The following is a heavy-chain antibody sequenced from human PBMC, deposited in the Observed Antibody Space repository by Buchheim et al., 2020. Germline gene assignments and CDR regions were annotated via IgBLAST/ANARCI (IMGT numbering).Heavy chain of an antibody. J-gene: IGHJ4*02. D-gene: IGHD6-19*01. CDR1: GFTFSSYG. Sequence: QVQLVESGGGVVQPGRSLRLSCAASGFTFSSYGMHWVRQAPGKGLEWVAVIWYDGSNKYYADSVKGRFTIYRDNSKNTVYLQMNSLRVEDTAVYYCARDRWDSSDWYWDYWGQGTL. CDR3: ARDRWDSSDWYWDY. V-gene: IGHV3-33*01. CDR2: IWYDGSNK.